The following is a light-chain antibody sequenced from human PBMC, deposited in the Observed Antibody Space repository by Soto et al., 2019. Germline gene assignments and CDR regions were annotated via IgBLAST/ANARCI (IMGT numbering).Light chain of an antibody. V-gene: IGKV3-11*01. Sequence: EIVLTQSPVTLSLSPRERATLSCRASQSVSSYLAWYQQRPGQAPRLLIYDASNRATGIPARFSGSGSGTDFTLTISSLQSEDFAVYYCQQFNYWPPITFGQGTKVDIK. CDR3: QQFNYWPPIT. CDR2: DAS. J-gene: IGKJ1*01. CDR1: QSVSSY.